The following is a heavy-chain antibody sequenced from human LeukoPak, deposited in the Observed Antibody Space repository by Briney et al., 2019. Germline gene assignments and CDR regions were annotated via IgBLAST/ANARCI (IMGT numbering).Heavy chain of an antibody. Sequence: QSGGSLRLSCAASGFTFSSYTMHWVRQAPGKGLEYVSAISSNGGSTYYANSVKGRFTISRDNSKNTLYLQMGSLRAEDVAVYYCARWRHSSGYYYDDWGQGTLVTVSS. D-gene: IGHD3-22*01. J-gene: IGHJ4*02. CDR2: ISSNGGST. CDR3: ARWRHSSGYYYDD. V-gene: IGHV3-64*01. CDR1: GFTFSSYT.